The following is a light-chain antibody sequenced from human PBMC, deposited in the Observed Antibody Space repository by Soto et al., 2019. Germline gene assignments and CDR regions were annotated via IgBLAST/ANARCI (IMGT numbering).Light chain of an antibody. CDR1: SSDVGAYTF. J-gene: IGLJ1*01. CDR3: VSFAGGTYV. CDR2: DVN. V-gene: IGLV2-8*01. Sequence: QSVLTQPPSASGSPGQSVTIACTGTSSDVGAYTFVSWYQQHPGKAPKLLIYDVNRRPPGVPDRFFGSKSGNTASLTVSGLQAEDEADYYCVSFAGGTYVFGTGTKVNVI.